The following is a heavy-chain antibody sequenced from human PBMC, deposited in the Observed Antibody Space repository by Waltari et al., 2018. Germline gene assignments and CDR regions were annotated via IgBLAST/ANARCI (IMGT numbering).Heavy chain of an antibody. J-gene: IGHJ4*02. CDR2: INHSGST. D-gene: IGHD6-13*01. Sequence: QVQLQQWGAGLLKPSETLSLTCAVYGGSFSGYYWSWIRQPPGKGLEWIGEINHSGSTNNNPSLKGRVTISVDTSKNQFSLKLSSVTAADTAVYYCARRSSSADYWGQGTLVTVSS. V-gene: IGHV4-34*01. CDR1: GGSFSGYY. CDR3: ARRSSSADY.